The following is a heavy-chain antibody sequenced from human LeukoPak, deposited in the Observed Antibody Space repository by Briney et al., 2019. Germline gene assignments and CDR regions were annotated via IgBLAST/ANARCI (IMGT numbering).Heavy chain of an antibody. V-gene: IGHV3-43*01. Sequence: PGGSLRLSCAAPGFTFDDYTMHWVRQAPGKGLEWVSLITWDGGSTYYGDSVKGRFTISRDNSKNSLYLQMNSLRTEDTALYYCAKDRTMVRGTDAFDFWGQGTIVAVSS. CDR1: GFTFDDYT. D-gene: IGHD3-10*01. J-gene: IGHJ3*01. CDR3: AKDRTMVRGTDAFDF. CDR2: ITWDGGST.